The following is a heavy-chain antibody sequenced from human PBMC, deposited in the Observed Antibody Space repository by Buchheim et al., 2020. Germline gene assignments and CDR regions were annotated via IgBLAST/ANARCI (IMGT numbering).Heavy chain of an antibody. CDR3: ASGYSSSSFGGASDY. Sequence: EEQLLESGGGLVQPGGSLRLSCAASGFTFSSYSMTWVRQAPGKGLEWVSAVSSSGGTTHYADSVRGRFAISRDNFKNTLYLQMNGLRGEDTAVYYCASGYSSSSFGGASDYWGQGTL. D-gene: IGHD6-6*01. J-gene: IGHJ4*02. CDR1: GFTFSSYS. V-gene: IGHV3-23*01. CDR2: VSSSGGTT.